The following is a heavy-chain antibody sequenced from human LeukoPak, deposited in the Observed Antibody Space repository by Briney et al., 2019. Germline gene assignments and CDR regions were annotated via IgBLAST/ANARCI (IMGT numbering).Heavy chain of an antibody. CDR3: ARDMGMATPLKAFDY. J-gene: IGHJ4*02. D-gene: IGHD5-24*01. CDR1: GGTFSSYA. V-gene: IGHV1-69*13. CDR2: IIPIFGTA. Sequence: ASVKVSCKASGGTFSSYAISWVRQAPGQGLEWMGGIIPIFGTANYAQKFQGRVTITADESTSTAYMELSSLRSEDTAVYYCARDMGMATPLKAFDYWGQGTLVTVSS.